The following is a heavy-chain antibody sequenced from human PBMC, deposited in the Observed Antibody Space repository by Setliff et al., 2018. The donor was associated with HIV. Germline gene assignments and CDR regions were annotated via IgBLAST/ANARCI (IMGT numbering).Heavy chain of an antibody. Sequence: SVKVSCKVSGGTFSDYAVTWVRQAPGQGLEWMGGVIPVFGTGNYAQKFQGRVTSTTDESTRTAYMELRSLRSEDTAVYYCARVPSPFVQEGYFDDWGQGTLVTAPQ. J-gene: IGHJ4*01. CDR2: VIPVFGTG. CDR1: GGTFSDYA. D-gene: IGHD3-3*01. V-gene: IGHV1-69*05. CDR3: ARVPSPFVQEGYFDD.